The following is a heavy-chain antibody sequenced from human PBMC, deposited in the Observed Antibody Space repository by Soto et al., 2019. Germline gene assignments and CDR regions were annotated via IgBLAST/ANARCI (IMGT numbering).Heavy chain of an antibody. D-gene: IGHD2-15*01. J-gene: IGHJ6*02. V-gene: IGHV3-43D*04. Sequence: HPGGSLRLSCAASGFTFDDYAMHWVRQAPGKGLEWVSLISWDGGSTYYADSVKGRFTISRDNSKNSLYLQMNSLRAEDTALYYCAKDLYCSGGSCYVVTKYGYYYYYGMDVWGQGTTVTVSS. CDR2: ISWDGGST. CDR3: AKDLYCSGGSCYVVTKYGYYYYYGMDV. CDR1: GFTFDDYA.